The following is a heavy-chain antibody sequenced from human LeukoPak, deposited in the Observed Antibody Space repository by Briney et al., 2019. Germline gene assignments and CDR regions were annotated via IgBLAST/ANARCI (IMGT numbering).Heavy chain of an antibody. J-gene: IGHJ4*02. CDR2: ISYDGSNK. Sequence: GGSLRLSCAASGFTFSSYGMHWVRQAPGKGLEWVAVISYDGSNKYYADSVKGRFTISRDNSKNTLYLQMNSLRAEDTAVYYCAKEQEEWVGATSPFDYWGQGTLVTVSS. CDR1: GFTFSSYG. CDR3: AKEQEEWVGATSPFDY. D-gene: IGHD1-26*01. V-gene: IGHV3-30*18.